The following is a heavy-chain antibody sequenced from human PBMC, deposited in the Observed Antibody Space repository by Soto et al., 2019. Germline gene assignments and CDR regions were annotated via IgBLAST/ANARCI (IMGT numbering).Heavy chain of an antibody. D-gene: IGHD2-21*01. J-gene: IGHJ5*01. CDR1: GYTFTKYD. CDR2: MNPTSGNT. Sequence: QVQLVQSGAEVKTPGASVKVSCKASGYTFTKYDMNWVRQAPGQGLEWMGWMNPTSGNTGYAQKLQGRLTMTWDTAIGIAHMELSSLRNEDTAVYYCARSDGNPFNWLDSWGQGTLVTVSA. V-gene: IGHV1-8*01. CDR3: ARSDGNPFNWLDS.